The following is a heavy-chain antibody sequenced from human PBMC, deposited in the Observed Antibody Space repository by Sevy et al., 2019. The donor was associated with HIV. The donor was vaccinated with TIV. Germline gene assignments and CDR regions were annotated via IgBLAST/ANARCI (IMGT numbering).Heavy chain of an antibody. CDR1: GGSISSSSYY. CDR3: ARRKGTYYYGSGSYLLFDY. J-gene: IGHJ4*02. D-gene: IGHD3-10*01. V-gene: IGHV4-39*01. CDR2: IYYSGST. Sequence: SETLSLTCTVSGGSISSSSYYWGWIRQPPGKGLEWIGSIYYSGSTYYNPSLKSRVTISVDTSKNQFSLKRSSVTAADTAVYYCARRKGTYYYGSGSYLLFDYWGQGTLVTVSS.